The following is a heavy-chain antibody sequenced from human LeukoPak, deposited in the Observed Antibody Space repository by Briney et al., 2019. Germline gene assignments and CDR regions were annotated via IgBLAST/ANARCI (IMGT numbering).Heavy chain of an antibody. V-gene: IGHV3-30*18. D-gene: IGHD6-19*01. Sequence: GGSLRLSCAASGFTFSSYGTHWVRQAPGKGLEWVAVISYDGSNKYYADSVKGRFTISRDNSKNTLYLQMNSLRAEDTAVYYCAKVERYSSGWLDYYYYGMDVWGQGTTVTVSS. CDR2: ISYDGSNK. J-gene: IGHJ6*02. CDR3: AKVERYSSGWLDYYYYGMDV. CDR1: GFTFSSYG.